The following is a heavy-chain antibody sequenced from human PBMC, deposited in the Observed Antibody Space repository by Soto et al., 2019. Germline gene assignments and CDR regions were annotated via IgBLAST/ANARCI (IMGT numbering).Heavy chain of an antibody. CDR2: IRKDGSKT. V-gene: IGHV3-7*05. CDR3: SRAVSPGTSSSYFDAFDI. D-gene: IGHD6-13*01. J-gene: IGHJ3*02. CDR1: GFTFSSDW. Sequence: EVRLVESGGGLVQPGGSLRLSCAASGFTFSSDWMTWVRQAPGKGLEWVANIRKDGSKTSYLDSVRGRFTISRDNAQSSMYLHMDSLRAEDAALSYCSRAVSPGTSSSYFDAFDIWGQGTMVTVSS.